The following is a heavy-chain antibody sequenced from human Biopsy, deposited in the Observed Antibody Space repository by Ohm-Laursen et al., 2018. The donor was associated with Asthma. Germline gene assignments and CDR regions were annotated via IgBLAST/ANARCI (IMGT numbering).Heavy chain of an antibody. J-gene: IGHJ4*02. CDR1: GYSLTDLS. CDR3: ASDFPKDYVRYNFQF. D-gene: IGHD4-17*01. V-gene: IGHV1-24*01. Sequence: GASVKVSCNISGYSLTDLSMHWVRQAPGQGLEWMGGHDHEEGGTVNARRFQGRVTMTEDTSTDTAHMELSSLSSDDTAVYYCASDFPKDYVRYNFQFWGQGTLVTVSS. CDR2: HDHEEGGT.